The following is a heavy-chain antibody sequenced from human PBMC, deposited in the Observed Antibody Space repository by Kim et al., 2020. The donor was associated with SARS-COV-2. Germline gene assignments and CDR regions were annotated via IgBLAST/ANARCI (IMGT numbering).Heavy chain of an antibody. CDR1: GFTFSSYA. D-gene: IGHD3-10*01. CDR2: ISGSGGST. J-gene: IGHJ4*02. Sequence: GGSLRLSCAASGFTFSSYAMNWVRQAPGKGLEWVSGISGSGGSTHYADSVKGRFTISRDNSKNTLYLQMNSLGAEDTAVYYCAKEGSGTYFMGTFDYWGQGTLVTVSS. V-gene: IGHV3-23*01. CDR3: AKEGSGTYFMGTFDY.